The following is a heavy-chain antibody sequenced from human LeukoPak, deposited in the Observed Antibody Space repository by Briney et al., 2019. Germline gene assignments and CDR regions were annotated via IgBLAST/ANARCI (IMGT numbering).Heavy chain of an antibody. CDR3: AELGITMIGGV. CDR2: ISSSGSTI. CDR1: GFTFSSYG. V-gene: IGHV3-48*04. Sequence: GGSLRLSCAASGFTFSSYGMSCVRQAPGKGLEWVSYISSSGSTIYYADSVKGRFTISRDNAKNSLYLQMNSLRAEDTAVYYCAELGITMIGGVWGKGTTVTIPS. J-gene: IGHJ6*04. D-gene: IGHD3-10*02.